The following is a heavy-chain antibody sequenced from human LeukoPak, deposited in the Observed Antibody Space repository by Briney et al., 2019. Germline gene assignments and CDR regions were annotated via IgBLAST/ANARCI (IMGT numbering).Heavy chain of an antibody. D-gene: IGHD3-22*01. CDR1: GYTFTSYG. V-gene: IGHV1-18*01. J-gene: IGHJ4*02. CDR2: ISAYNGNT. Sequence: APVKVSCKASGYTFTSYGISWVRRAPGQGLEWMGWISAYNGNTKYAQKLQDRVTMTTDTSTSTAYMELRSLRSDDTAVYYCARQGVSSGSIDYWGQGTLVTVSS. CDR3: ARQGVSSGSIDY.